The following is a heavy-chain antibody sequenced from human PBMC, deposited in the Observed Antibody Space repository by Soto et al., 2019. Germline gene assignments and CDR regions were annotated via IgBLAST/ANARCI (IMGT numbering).Heavy chain of an antibody. Sequence: EVQLLESGEGLVQPGGSLKLSCAASGFTFSNHAMSWVRQAPGKGLEWVSGIGGSGRNTYYADSVKGRFTISRDNSQNTLFLQMNCLRAEDTAEYYCARVLRYLGTPYGMDVWGQGTTVTVSS. D-gene: IGHD3-9*01. V-gene: IGHV3-23*01. CDR2: IGGSGRNT. CDR1: GFTFSNHA. J-gene: IGHJ6*02. CDR3: ARVLRYLGTPYGMDV.